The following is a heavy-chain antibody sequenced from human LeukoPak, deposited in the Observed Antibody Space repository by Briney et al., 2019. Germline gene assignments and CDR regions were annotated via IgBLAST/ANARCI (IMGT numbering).Heavy chain of an antibody. CDR1: GFTFSSYA. D-gene: IGHD3-22*01. V-gene: IGHV3-23*01. J-gene: IGHJ1*01. CDR3: AKVRSGYLSCIQH. CDR2: ISGSGGST. Sequence: PGGSLRLSCAASGFTFSSYAMSWVRQAPGRGLEWVSAISGSGGSTYYADSVKGRFTISRDNSKNTLYLQMNTLRAEDTAVYYCAKVRSGYLSCIQHWGQGTLVTVSS.